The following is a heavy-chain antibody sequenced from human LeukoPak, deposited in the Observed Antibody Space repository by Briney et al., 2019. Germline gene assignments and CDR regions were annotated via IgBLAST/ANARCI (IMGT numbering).Heavy chain of an antibody. J-gene: IGHJ6*02. V-gene: IGHV4-39*01. CDR2: IYYSGST. CDR1: GGSISSSSYY. D-gene: IGHD2-2*03. CDR3: ARVGPAVDIVVVPAATRPYYGMDV. Sequence: PSETLSRTCTVSGGSISSSSYYWGWIRQPPGKGLEWIGSIYYSGSTYYNPSLKSRVTISVDTSKNQFSLKLSSVTAADTAVYYCARVGPAVDIVVVPAATRPYYGMDVWGQGTTVTVSS.